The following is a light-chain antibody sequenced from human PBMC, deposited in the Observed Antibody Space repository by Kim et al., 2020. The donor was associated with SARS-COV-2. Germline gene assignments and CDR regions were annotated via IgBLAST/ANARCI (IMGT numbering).Light chain of an antibody. CDR1: QSISSS. J-gene: IGKJ4*01. CDR2: DAS. CDR3: QQSYITSLT. Sequence: VGDSVTISCRASQSISSSLNWYQQKAGKVPKLLIYDASSLQSGVPSRFSGSGSGTDFTLTISSLQPEDFASYYCQQSYITSLTFGGGTKVDIK. V-gene: IGKV1-39*01.